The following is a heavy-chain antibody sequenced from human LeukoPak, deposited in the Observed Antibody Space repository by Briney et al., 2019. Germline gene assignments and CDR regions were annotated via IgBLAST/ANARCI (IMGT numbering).Heavy chain of an antibody. CDR2: ISYDGNNK. CDR1: EITFSSYA. D-gene: IGHD3-10*01. Sequence: GGSLRLSCEASEITFSSYAMHWVRQAPGKGLEWVAVISYDGNNKYYADSVKGRFTISRDNSKNTLYVQMNSLRAEDTAVYYCASGGAVWFGEFPLDPWGQGTLVTVSS. V-gene: IGHV3-30-3*01. J-gene: IGHJ5*02. CDR3: ASGGAVWFGEFPLDP.